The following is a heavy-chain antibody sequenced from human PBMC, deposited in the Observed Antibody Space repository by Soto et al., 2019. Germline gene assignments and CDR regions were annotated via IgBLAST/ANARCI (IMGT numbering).Heavy chain of an antibody. CDR2: LSYDGSNK. D-gene: IGHD3-10*01. J-gene: IGHJ4*02. CDR1: GFTFSTYA. V-gene: IGHV3-30-3*01. Sequence: QVQLVESGGGVVQPGRSLRLSCAASGFTFSTYAMHWVRQAPGKGLEWVAILSYDGSNKYYADSVKGRFTISRDNSKNTLYLQMNSLRPEDTAVYYGATNNYGSGSYYNIVLGYWGQGTLVSVSS. CDR3: ATNNYGSGSYYNIVLGY.